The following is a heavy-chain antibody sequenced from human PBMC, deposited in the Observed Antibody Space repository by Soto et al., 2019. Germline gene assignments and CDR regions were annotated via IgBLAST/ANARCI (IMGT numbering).Heavy chain of an antibody. CDR1: GFTFSSYG. V-gene: IGHV3-33*01. CDR2: IWYDGSNK. CDR3: ARDPGSSWYYFHY. Sequence: QVQLVESGGGVVQPGRSLRLSCAASGFTFSSYGMYWVRQAPGKGLEWVAVIWYDGSNKYYADSVKGRFTISRDNSKNTLYLQMNSLRADDTAVYYCARDPGSSWYYFHYWGQGTLVTVSS. D-gene: IGHD6-13*01. J-gene: IGHJ4*02.